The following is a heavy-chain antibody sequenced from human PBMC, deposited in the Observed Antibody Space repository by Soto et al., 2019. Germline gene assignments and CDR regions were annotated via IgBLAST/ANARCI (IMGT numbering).Heavy chain of an antibody. CDR3: ARKPSRPPAHNWFDP. CDR1: GFSVSDHY. J-gene: IGHJ5*02. V-gene: IGHV3-11*01. Sequence: QVQLVESGGGLVKPGGSLRLSCAASGFSVSDHYMSWIRQAPGKGLEWVSDISSSGSTIRYADSVKGRFTISRDNAENSLFLQMTRLRAADTAVYYCARKPSRPPAHNWFDPWGQGTLVTVSS. CDR2: ISSSGSTI.